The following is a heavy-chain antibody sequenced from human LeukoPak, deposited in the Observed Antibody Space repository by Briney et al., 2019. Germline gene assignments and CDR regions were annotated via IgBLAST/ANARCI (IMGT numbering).Heavy chain of an antibody. CDR1: GGTFSSYA. Sequence: SVKASCKASGGTFSSYAISWVRQAPGQGLEWMGGIIPIFGTANYAQKFQGRVTITTDESTSTAYMELSSLRSEDTAVYYCASEKSGERDAFDIWGQGTMVTVSS. J-gene: IGHJ3*02. CDR2: IIPIFGTA. V-gene: IGHV1-69*05. D-gene: IGHD3-10*01. CDR3: ASEKSGERDAFDI.